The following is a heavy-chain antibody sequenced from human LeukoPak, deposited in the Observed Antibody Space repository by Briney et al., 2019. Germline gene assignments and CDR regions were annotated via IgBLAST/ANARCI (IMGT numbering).Heavy chain of an antibody. V-gene: IGHV4-4*07. Sequence: SETLSLTCTVSGDSLSGYYWTWMRQPAGKGLEWIGRIYSSGATNYNPSLKSRVTMSLDTSKKQFSLSPSSVTAADTAVYYCARVVKGYDSSGYFFDYWGQGTLVTVSS. CDR3: ARVVKGYDSSGYFFDY. J-gene: IGHJ4*02. CDR2: IYSSGAT. D-gene: IGHD3-22*01. CDR1: GDSLSGYY.